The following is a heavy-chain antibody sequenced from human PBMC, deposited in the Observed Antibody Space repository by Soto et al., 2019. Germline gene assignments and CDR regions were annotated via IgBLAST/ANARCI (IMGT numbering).Heavy chain of an antibody. J-gene: IGHJ5*02. CDR3: AREIGYCSGGSCYFWFDP. CDR1: GFTFSSYW. D-gene: IGHD2-15*01. V-gene: IGHV3-7*03. CDR2: IKEDGSEK. Sequence: PWGSLRLSCAPSGFTFSSYWMTWFRHSPFKGLEWVANIKEDGSEKNYVDSVKGRFTISRDNAKNSLYLQMSSLRVEDTAVYYCAREIGYCSGGSCYFWFDPWGQETLVTVSS.